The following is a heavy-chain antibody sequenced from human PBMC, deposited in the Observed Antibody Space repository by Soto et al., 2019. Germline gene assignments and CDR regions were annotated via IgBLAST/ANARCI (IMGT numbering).Heavy chain of an antibody. J-gene: IGHJ4*02. CDR2: ISAYNGNT. CDR1: GYTFTTYA. V-gene: IGHV1-18*01. Sequence: QVQLVQSGAELKKPGASVKVSCKASGYTFTTYAISWVRQAPGQGLEWMGWISAYNGNTNYAQNLQGRVTMTTDTSTRTAYMELKSLRSDDAAVYYCTRDGPPFDYWGQGTLVTVSS. CDR3: TRDGPPFDY.